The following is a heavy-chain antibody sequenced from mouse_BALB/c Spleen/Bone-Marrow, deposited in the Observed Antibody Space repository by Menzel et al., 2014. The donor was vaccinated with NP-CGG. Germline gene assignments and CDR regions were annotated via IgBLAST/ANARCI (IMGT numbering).Heavy chain of an antibody. Sequence: LVESGAGLVRPGASVKLSCKALGFTFTDYEMHWVKQTPVHGLEWIGTIHPGSGGTAYNQKFKGKATLTADKSSSTAYMELSSLTSVDSAVYYCTREKVGDFDYWGQGTTLTVSS. V-gene: IGHV1-15*01. CDR3: TREKVGDFDY. J-gene: IGHJ2*01. CDR1: GFTFTDYE. CDR2: IHPGSGGT.